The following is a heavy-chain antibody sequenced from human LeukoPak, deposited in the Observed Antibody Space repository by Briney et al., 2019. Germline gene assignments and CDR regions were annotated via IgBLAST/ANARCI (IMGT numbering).Heavy chain of an antibody. CDR2: ISYDGSNK. CDR3: AKDSLLSAYWYFDL. J-gene: IGHJ2*01. CDR1: GFTFSCYR. V-gene: IGHV3-30*18. Sequence: GGSLRHSCAASGFTFSCYRMHWVRQAPGKGLEWVAVISYDGSNKYYADSVKGRFTISRDNSKITLYLQMNSLRAEDTAVYYCAKDSLLSAYWYFDLRGRGSLVSVSS.